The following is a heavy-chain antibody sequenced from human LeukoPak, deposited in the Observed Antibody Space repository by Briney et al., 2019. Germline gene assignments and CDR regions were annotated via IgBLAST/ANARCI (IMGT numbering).Heavy chain of an antibody. CDR1: GYTFTSYG. CDR2: ISAYNRKT. V-gene: IGHV1-18*01. J-gene: IGHJ4*02. D-gene: IGHD5-18*01. Sequence: ASVKVSCKASGYTFTSYGMTWVRQAPGHGLEWMGWISAYNRKTNYAQKLQGRVTMTTDTSTSTAYMELRSLRSDDTAVYYCARQVDIDMALPAYWGQGTLVTVSS. CDR3: ARQVDIDMALPAY.